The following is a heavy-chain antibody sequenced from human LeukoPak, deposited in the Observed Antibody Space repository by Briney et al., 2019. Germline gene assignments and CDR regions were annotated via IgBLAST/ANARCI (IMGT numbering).Heavy chain of an antibody. D-gene: IGHD3-10*01. CDR3: PRLGYGGPIDY. CDR2: IYYSGST. J-gene: IGHJ4*02. Sequence: SETLSLTCTVSGGSISSSSYYWGWIRQPPGKGLEWIGSIYYSGSTYYNPSLKSRVTISVDTSKNQFSLKLSSVTAADTAVYYCPRLGYGGPIDYWGQGTLVTVSS. V-gene: IGHV4-39*01. CDR1: GGSISSSSYY.